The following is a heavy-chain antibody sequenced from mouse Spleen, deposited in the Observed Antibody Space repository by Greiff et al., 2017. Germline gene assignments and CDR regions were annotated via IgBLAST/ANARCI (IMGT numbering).Heavy chain of an antibody. Sequence: VKLQESGAELVRPGASVTLSCKASGYTFTDYEMHWVKQTPVHGLEWIGAIDPETGGTAYNQKFKGKAILTADKSSSTAYMELRSLTSEDSAVYYCTRGYYYGSSEAWFAYWGQGTLVTVSA. CDR3: TRGYYYGSSEAWFAY. CDR2: IDPETGGT. CDR1: GYTFTDYE. J-gene: IGHJ3*01. V-gene: IGHV1-15*01. D-gene: IGHD1-1*01.